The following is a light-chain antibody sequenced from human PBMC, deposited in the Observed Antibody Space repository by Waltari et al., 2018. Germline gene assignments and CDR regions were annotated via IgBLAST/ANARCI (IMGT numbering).Light chain of an antibody. V-gene: IGLV2-14*03. J-gene: IGLJ1*01. CDR3: SSYTTSISYV. CDR1: SSAIGVYNH. CDR2: DVT. Sequence: QSALTPPASVSGPPGQSITISCTGTSSAIGVYNHVSWYQQHPGKAPKLMIYDVTNRPSGVSDRFSGSKSDYTASLTISGLQAEDEADYYCSSYTTSISYVFGTGTRVTVL.